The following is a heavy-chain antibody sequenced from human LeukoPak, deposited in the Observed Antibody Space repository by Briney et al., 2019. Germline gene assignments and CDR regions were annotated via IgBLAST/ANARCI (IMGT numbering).Heavy chain of an antibody. J-gene: IGHJ4*02. V-gene: IGHV4-61*02. Sequence: SQTLSLTCTVSGGSISSGSYYWSWIRQPAGKGLEWIGRIYTSGSTNYNPSLKSRVTISVDTAKNQSSLKLSSVTAADTAVYYCARVKGGHYYDSSGYYGGYFDYWGQGTLVTVSS. D-gene: IGHD3-22*01. CDR2: IYTSGST. CDR3: ARVKGGHYYDSSGYYGGYFDY. CDR1: GGSISSGSYY.